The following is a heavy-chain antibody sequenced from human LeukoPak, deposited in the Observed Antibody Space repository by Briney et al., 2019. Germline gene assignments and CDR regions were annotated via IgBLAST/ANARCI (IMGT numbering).Heavy chain of an antibody. V-gene: IGHV3-9*01. CDR3: ARDHSESQYYYDSSGYSYYFDY. CDR2: ISWNSGSI. J-gene: IGHJ4*02. D-gene: IGHD3-22*01. CDR1: GFTFDDYA. Sequence: PGRSLRLSCAASGFTFDDYAMHWVRQAPGKGLEWVSGISWNSGSIGYADSVKGRFTISRDNAKNSLYLQMNSLRAEDTALYYCARDHSESQYYYDSSGYSYYFDYWGQGTLVTVSS.